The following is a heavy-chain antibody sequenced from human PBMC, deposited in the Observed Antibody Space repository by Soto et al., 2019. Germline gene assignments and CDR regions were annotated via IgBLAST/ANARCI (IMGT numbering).Heavy chain of an antibody. Sequence: GASVKVSCKASGYTFTSYDINWVRQATGQGLEWMGWMNPNSGNTGYAQKFQGRVTMTRNTSISTAYMELSSLRSEDTAVYYCATDRLELRPGAFDIWGQGTMVTVSS. V-gene: IGHV1-8*01. CDR2: MNPNSGNT. D-gene: IGHD1-7*01. CDR1: GYTFTSYD. CDR3: ATDRLELRPGAFDI. J-gene: IGHJ3*02.